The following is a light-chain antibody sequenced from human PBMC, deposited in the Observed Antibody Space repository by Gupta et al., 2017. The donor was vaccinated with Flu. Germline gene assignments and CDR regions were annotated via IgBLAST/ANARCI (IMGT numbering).Light chain of an antibody. J-gene: IGKJ2*01. CDR2: AAS. V-gene: IGKV1-8*01. CDR1: QGISSY. CDR3: QQYYSYPS. Sequence: TGDRVTITCRASQGISSYLAWYQQKPGKAPKLLIYAASTLQSGVPSRFSGSGSGTDFTLTISCLQSEDFATYYCQQYYSYPSFGQGTKLEIK.